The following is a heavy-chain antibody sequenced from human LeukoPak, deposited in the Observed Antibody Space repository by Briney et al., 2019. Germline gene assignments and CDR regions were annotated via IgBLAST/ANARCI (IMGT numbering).Heavy chain of an antibody. V-gene: IGHV4-39*01. CDR2: IYYSGST. J-gene: IGHJ4*02. D-gene: IGHD3-22*01. CDR3: ARHYASSGYYFDY. Sequence: PSETLSLTCTVSGGSISSYYWGWIRQPPGKGLEWIGSIYYSGSTYYNPSLKSRVTISVDTSKNQFSLKLSSVTAADTAVYYCARHYASSGYYFDYWGQGTLVTVSS. CDR1: GGSISSYY.